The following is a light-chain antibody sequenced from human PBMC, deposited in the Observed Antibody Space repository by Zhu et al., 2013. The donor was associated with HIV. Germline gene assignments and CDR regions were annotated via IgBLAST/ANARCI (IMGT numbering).Light chain of an antibody. CDR3: QQYESFRS. V-gene: IGKV1-33*01. CDR1: QDINIY. CDR2: EAT. Sequence: DIQMTQSPSSLSAFVGDRVTITCQASQDINIYLNWYQQSPGKAPKLLIYEATNLETGVPSRFSGSGSGTHFSFTISSLQPEDIATYYCQQYESFRSFGPGTKVEIK. J-gene: IGKJ3*01.